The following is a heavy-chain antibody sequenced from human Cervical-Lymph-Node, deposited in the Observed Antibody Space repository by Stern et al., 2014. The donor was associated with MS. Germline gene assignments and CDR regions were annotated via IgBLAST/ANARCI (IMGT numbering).Heavy chain of an antibody. J-gene: IGHJ3*02. CDR1: GFSLSHVRMG. V-gene: IGHV2-26*01. CDR3: ARMMQHLAGDAFDI. D-gene: IGHD6-13*01. CDR2: IFSNDEK. Sequence: QITLKESGPVLVKPTETLTLTCTVSGFSLSHVRMGVSWIRQPPGKALEWLAHIFSNDEKSHTTSLKSMLTHSKDNSKSQEILALTHMDPADTATYYCARMMQHLAGDAFDIWGQGTMVSVSS.